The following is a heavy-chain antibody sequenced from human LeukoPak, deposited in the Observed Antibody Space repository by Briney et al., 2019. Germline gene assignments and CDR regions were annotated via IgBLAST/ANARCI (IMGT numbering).Heavy chain of an antibody. J-gene: IGHJ4*02. Sequence: QSGGSLRLSCAASGFTFSNYGMHWVRQAPGKGLEWVSAISGSGGSTYYADSVKGRFTISRDNSKNTLYLQMNSLRAEDTAVYYCAKAFHYYDSNGYYTNFDYWGQGTLVTVSS. V-gene: IGHV3-23*01. CDR1: GFTFSNYG. CDR2: ISGSGGST. D-gene: IGHD3-22*01. CDR3: AKAFHYYDSNGYYTNFDY.